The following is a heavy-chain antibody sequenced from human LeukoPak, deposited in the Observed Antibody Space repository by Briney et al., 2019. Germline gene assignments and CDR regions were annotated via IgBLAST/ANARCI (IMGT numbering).Heavy chain of an antibody. J-gene: IGHJ4*02. Sequence: GGSLRPSCAASGFTFSSYAMHWVRQAPGKGLEWVAVISYDGSNKYYADSVKGRFTISRDNSKNTLYLQMNSLRAEDTAVYYCARGRVVTAIPGTFDYWGQGTLVTVSS. CDR3: ARGRVVTAIPGTFDY. CDR2: ISYDGSNK. D-gene: IGHD2-21*02. V-gene: IGHV3-30-3*01. CDR1: GFTFSSYA.